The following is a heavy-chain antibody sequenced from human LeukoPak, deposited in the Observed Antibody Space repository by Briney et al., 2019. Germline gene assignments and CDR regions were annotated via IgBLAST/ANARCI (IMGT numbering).Heavy chain of an antibody. CDR1: GGSISSGSYY. J-gene: IGHJ5*02. CDR2: IYTSGST. D-gene: IGHD2-15*01. Sequence: SQTLSLTCTVSGGSISSGSYYWSWIRQPAGTGLEWIGRIYTSGSTNYNPSLKSRVTISVDTSKNQFSLKLSSVTAADTAVYYCVAWYNWFDPWGQGTLVTVSS. CDR3: VAWYNWFDP. V-gene: IGHV4-61*02.